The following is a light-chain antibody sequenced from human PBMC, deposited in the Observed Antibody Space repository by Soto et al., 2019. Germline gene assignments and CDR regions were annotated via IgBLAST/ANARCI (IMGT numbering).Light chain of an antibody. CDR2: KAS. V-gene: IGKV1-5*03. CDR3: QQYNTYWT. J-gene: IGKJ1*01. CDR1: QSVSFW. Sequence: DIQMTQSPSTLPAAIGDRVTITCRASQSVSFWLAWYQQKPGQAPKLLIYKASNLESGVPSRFSGRGFGTEFTLTISSLQPDDFATYYCQQYNTYWTFGQGTKVEIK.